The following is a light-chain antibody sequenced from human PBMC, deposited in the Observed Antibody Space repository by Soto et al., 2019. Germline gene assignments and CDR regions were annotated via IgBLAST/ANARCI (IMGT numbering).Light chain of an antibody. CDR3: AAWDDSLSAFYV. CDR1: SSNIGSNY. J-gene: IGLJ1*01. Sequence: QSVLTQPPSASGTPGQRVTISCSGSSSNIGSNYEYWYQQLPGTAPKLLIYRNNQRPSGVPDRFSGSKSGTSASLAISGLRSEDEADYYCAAWDDSLSAFYVFGTGTKVTVL. V-gene: IGLV1-47*01. CDR2: RNN.